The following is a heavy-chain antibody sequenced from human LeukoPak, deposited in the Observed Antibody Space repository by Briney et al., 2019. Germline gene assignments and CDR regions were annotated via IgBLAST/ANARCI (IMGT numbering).Heavy chain of an antibody. CDR1: GFTFSSYA. CDR3: VKGSPRYCGSTSCYGGALDY. D-gene: IGHD2-2*01. CDR2: ISSNGGST. Sequence: GGSLRLSCSASGFTFSSYAMHWVRQAPGKGLEYVSAISSNGGSTYYADSVKGRFTISRDNSKNTLYLQMSSLRAEDTAVYYCVKGSPRYCGSTSCYGGALDYWGQGTLVTVSS. J-gene: IGHJ4*02. V-gene: IGHV3-64D*06.